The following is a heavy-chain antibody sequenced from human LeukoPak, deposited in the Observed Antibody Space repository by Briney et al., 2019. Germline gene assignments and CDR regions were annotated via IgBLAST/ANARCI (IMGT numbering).Heavy chain of an antibody. V-gene: IGHV3-30*02. J-gene: IGHJ6*03. CDR1: GFTFSSYG. Sequence: PGGSLRLSSAASGFTFSSYGMHWVRQAPGKGLEWVAFIRYDGSNKYYADSVKGRFTISRDNSKNTLYLQMNSLRAEDTAVYYCAKADYGDYGIGDYYYMDVWGKGTTVTVSS. CDR3: AKADYGDYGIGDYYYMDV. CDR2: IRYDGSNK. D-gene: IGHD4-17*01.